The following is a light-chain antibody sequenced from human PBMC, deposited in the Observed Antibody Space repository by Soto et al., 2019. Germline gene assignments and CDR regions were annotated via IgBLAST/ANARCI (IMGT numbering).Light chain of an antibody. Sequence: EIVLTQSPATLSLSPGERATLSCRASQSVSSYLAWYQQKPGQAPRLLIYDASNSATGIPARFSGSGSGTDFTLTIRSLEPEDFAVYYCQQRSNWPLPLTFGGGTKVEIK. CDR3: QQRSNWPLPLT. CDR2: DAS. V-gene: IGKV3-11*01. J-gene: IGKJ4*01. CDR1: QSVSSY.